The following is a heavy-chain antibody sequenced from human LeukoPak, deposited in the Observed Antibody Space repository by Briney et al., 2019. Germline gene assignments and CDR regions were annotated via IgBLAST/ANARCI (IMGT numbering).Heavy chain of an antibody. CDR1: GFTFRDYT. D-gene: IGHD4-17*01. J-gene: IGHJ4*02. CDR3: AKDVKSDGVWDIDH. V-gene: IGHV3-23*01. CDR2: IYGSGGGQT. Sequence: GGSLRLSCAASGFTFRDYTMNWVRQAPGKGLEWVSGIYGSGGGQTFYADSVRGRFIISRDDSRNLVLLHMDRLRVEDTGLYYCAKDVKSDGVWDIDHWGQGTVVTVSS.